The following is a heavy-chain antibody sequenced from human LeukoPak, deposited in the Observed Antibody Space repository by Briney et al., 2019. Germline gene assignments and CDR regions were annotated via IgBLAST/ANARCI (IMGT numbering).Heavy chain of an antibody. CDR1: GFTFSNYN. Sequence: GGSLRLSCAASGFTFSNYNMNWVRQTPGKGLEWVSSITRSSIYTFYADSVKGRFTISRDNSKNTLYLQMNSLRAEDTAVYYCARDPDYYDSSGPHDAFDIWDQGTMVTVSS. J-gene: IGHJ3*02. D-gene: IGHD3-22*01. CDR3: ARDPDYYDSSGPHDAFDI. CDR2: ITRSSIYT. V-gene: IGHV3-21*01.